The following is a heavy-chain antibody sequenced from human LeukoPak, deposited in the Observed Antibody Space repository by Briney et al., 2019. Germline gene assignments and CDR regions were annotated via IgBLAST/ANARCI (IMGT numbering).Heavy chain of an antibody. J-gene: IGHJ5*02. D-gene: IGHD3-10*01. CDR3: ASWGSGSGSYYNRPPLKNWFDP. CDR1: GGSISSSSYY. V-gene: IGHV4-39*01. CDR2: IYYSGST. Sequence: SETLSLTCTVSGGSISSSSYYWGWIRQPPGKGLEWIGSIYYSGSTYYNPSLKSRVTLSVDTSKNQFSLKLSSVTAADTAVYYCASWGSGSGSYYNRPPLKNWFDPWGQGTLVTVSS.